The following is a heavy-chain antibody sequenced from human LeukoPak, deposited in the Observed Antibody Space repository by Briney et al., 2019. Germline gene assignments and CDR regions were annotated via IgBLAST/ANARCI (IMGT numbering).Heavy chain of an antibody. D-gene: IGHD3-10*01. CDR3: ARGYYGSGSYYTSDAFDI. CDR1: GFTFSSYG. V-gene: IGHV3-30*03. J-gene: IGHJ3*02. Sequence: GRSLRLSCAASGFTFSSYGMHWVRQAPGKGLGWGGVISYDGSNRYYADSVKGRFTISRDNSKNTLYLQMNSLRAEDTAVYYCARGYYGSGSYYTSDAFDIWGQGTMVTVSS. CDR2: ISYDGSNR.